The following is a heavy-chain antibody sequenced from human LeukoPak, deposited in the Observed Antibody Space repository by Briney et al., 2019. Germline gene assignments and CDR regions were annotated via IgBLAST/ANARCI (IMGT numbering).Heavy chain of an antibody. CDR3: ARAAAGPPFDF. CDR2: INPNSGGT. Sequence: GASVPVSCKASGYTFTDYYMHWVRHAPGQGLEWMGWINPNSGGTSHAQRFQGRVTMTRGTSIRTAYMELSRRRSDDTAVYCCARAAAGPPFDFWGQGTLVTVSS. V-gene: IGHV1-2*02. CDR1: GYTFTDYY. J-gene: IGHJ4*02. D-gene: IGHD6-19*01.